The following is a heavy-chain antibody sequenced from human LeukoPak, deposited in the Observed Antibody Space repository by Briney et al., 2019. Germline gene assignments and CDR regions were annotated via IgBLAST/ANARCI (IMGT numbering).Heavy chain of an antibody. CDR3: AKDTGWFDP. Sequence: GGSLRLSCAASGFTFSSYGMHWVRQAPGMGLEWVAVIWYDGSNKYYADSVKGRFTISRDNSKNTLYLQMNSLRAEDTAVYYCAKDTGWFDPWGQGTLVTVSS. CDR1: GFTFSSYG. CDR2: IWYDGSNK. J-gene: IGHJ5*02. V-gene: IGHV3-33*06. D-gene: IGHD2-8*02.